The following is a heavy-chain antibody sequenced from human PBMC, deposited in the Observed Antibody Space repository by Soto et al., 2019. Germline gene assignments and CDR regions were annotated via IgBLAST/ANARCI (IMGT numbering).Heavy chain of an antibody. CDR1: GLTFTNYE. Sequence: GGSLRLSCAASGLTFTNYEMNWVRQAPGKGLEWVSYIGRSGTTTYYADSLKGRFTISRDNAKNSLYLQMNSLRAEDTAVYYCATRWGGGGAFDFWGQGTMVTVSS. CDR2: IGRSGTTT. V-gene: IGHV3-48*03. J-gene: IGHJ3*01. CDR3: ATRWGGGGAFDF. D-gene: IGHD3-16*01.